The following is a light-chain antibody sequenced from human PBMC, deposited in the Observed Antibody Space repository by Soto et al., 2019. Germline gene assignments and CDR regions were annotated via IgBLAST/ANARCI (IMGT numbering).Light chain of an antibody. V-gene: IGLV2-8*01. J-gene: IGLJ2*01. CDR3: SSYAGSNNFVV. Sequence: QSALTQPPSASGSPGQSVTISCTGTSSDVGGYNYVSWYQQHPGKAPKLMIYEVSKRPSGVPDRFSGSKSGNMASLTVSGLXAXXXXDYYCSSYAGSNNFVVFGGGTKLTVL. CDR1: SSDVGGYNY. CDR2: EVS.